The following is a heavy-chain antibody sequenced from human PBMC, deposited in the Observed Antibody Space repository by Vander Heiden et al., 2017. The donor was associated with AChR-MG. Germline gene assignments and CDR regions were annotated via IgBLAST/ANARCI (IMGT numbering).Heavy chain of an antibody. Sequence: QVQLVQSGAEVQTPGASVKVCCKASGYTFTGYYMHWVLQAPGQGLEWMGWINPNSGGTNYAQTFQGRVTMTRDTSISTAYMELRRLRSEETAVYYCARDTCNNTSCDIIGEGFDPWGQVTLVTVSS. J-gene: IGHJ5*02. D-gene: IGHD2-2*02. CDR1: GYTFTGYY. V-gene: IGHV1-2*02. CDR2: INPNSGGT. CDR3: ARDTCNNTSCDIIGEGFDP.